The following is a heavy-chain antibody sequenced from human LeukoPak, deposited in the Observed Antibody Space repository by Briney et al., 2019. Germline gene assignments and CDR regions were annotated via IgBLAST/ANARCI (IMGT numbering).Heavy chain of an antibody. Sequence: ASVKVSCKASGYTFTSYGISWVRQAPGQGLEWMGWISAYNGNTNYAQKLQGRVTMTTDTSTSTAYMELRSLRSDDTAVYYCARTVLRFLEWLSSLYNWFDPWGQGTLVTVSS. D-gene: IGHD3-3*01. CDR3: ARTVLRFLEWLSSLYNWFDP. CDR1: GYTFTSYG. J-gene: IGHJ5*02. V-gene: IGHV1-18*01. CDR2: ISAYNGNT.